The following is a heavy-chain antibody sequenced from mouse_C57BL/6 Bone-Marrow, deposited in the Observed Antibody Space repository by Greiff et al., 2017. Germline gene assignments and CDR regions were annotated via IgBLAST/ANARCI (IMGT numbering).Heavy chain of an antibody. CDR2: IRLKYDNYAT. CDR1: GFTFSNYW. J-gene: IGHJ3*01. D-gene: IGHD2-5*01. Sequence: EVQLQQSGGGLVQPGGSMKLSCVASGFTFSNYWMNWVRQSPEKGLEWVAQIRLKYDNYATYYAESVKGRFTISRDVSKSRVYLQMNNLWAEDTGIYYCISNSAWFAYWGQGTLVTVSA. V-gene: IGHV6-3*01. CDR3: ISNSAWFAY.